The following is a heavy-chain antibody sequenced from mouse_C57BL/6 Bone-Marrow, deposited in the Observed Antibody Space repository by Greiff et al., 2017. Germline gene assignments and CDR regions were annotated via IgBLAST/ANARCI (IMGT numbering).Heavy chain of an antibody. D-gene: IGHD1-1*01. CDR2: ISAGGSYT. CDR3: ARAGSSEAWLAY. V-gene: IGHV5-4*01. Sequence: DVHLVESGGGLVKPGGSLKLSCAASGFTFSSYAMSWVRQTPEKRLEWVATISAGGSYTYYPDNVKGRFTISRDNAKNTRYLQMSHLQSEDTAMYYCARAGSSEAWLAYWGQGTLVTVSA. CDR1: GFTFSSYA. J-gene: IGHJ3*01.